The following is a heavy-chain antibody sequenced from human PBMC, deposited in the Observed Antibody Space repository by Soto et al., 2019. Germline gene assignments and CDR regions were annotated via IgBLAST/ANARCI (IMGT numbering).Heavy chain of an antibody. CDR2: NFYSGST. Sequence: SETLSLTCTVSGGSISSGAYYWSWIRQHPGKGLEWIGYNFYSGSTYYKPSLKSRVTISVDTSKNQFSLKLGSVTAADTAVYYWARDREHDFFDIWGKGKMVTVSS. V-gene: IGHV4-31*03. J-gene: IGHJ3*02. D-gene: IGHD3-16*01. CDR3: ARDREHDFFDI. CDR1: GGSISSGAYY.